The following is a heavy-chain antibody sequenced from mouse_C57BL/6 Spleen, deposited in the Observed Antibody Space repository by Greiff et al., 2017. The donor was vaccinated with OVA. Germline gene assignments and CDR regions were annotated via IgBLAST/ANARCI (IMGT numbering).Heavy chain of an antibody. J-gene: IGHJ2*01. D-gene: IGHD2-1*01. V-gene: IGHV1-50*01. CDR1: GYTFTSYW. CDR3: ARYGNYGVYFDY. CDR2: IDPSDSYT. Sequence: QVQLQQPGAELVKPGASVKLSCKASGYTFTSYWMQWVKQRPGQGLEWIGEIDPSDSYTNYNQKFKGKATLTVDTSSSTAYMQLSSLTSEDSAVYYCARYGNYGVYFDYWGQGTTLTVSS.